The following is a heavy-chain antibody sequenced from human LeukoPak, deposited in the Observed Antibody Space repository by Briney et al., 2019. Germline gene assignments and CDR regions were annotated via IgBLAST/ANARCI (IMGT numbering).Heavy chain of an antibody. J-gene: IGHJ3*02. V-gene: IGHV3-23*01. CDR1: GFTFSSYA. CDR3: ASTNDYYDSSGYSRRAFDI. CDR2: ISGSGGST. Sequence: PGGSLRLSCAASGFTFSSYAMSWVRQAPGKGLEWVSAISGSGGSTYYADSVKGRFTISRDNSKNSLYLQMNSLRAEDTAVYYCASTNDYYDSSGYSRRAFDIWGQGTMVTVSS. D-gene: IGHD3-22*01.